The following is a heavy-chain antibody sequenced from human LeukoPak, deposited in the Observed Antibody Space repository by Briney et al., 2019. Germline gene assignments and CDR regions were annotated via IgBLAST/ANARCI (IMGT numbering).Heavy chain of an antibody. CDR3: VGGLLWFGEDINWFNP. CDR2: IYSGGST. Sequence: GGSLRLSCAASGFTVSSNYMSWVRQAPGKGLERVSVIYSGGSTYYADSVKGRFTISRDNSKNTLYLQMNSLRAEDTAIYYCVGGLLWFGEDINWFNPWGQGTLVTVYS. CDR1: GFTVSSNY. J-gene: IGHJ5*02. D-gene: IGHD3-10*01. V-gene: IGHV3-66*01.